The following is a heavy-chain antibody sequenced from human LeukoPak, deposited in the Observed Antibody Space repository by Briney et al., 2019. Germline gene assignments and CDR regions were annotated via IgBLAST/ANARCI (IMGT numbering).Heavy chain of an antibody. Sequence: GGSLRLSCAAFGFTFSSYWMSWVGQAPGKGLEWVANVKQDGSDKYYVDSVKGRFTISRDNAKNSLYLQMNSLRAEDTAVYYCARSLGYCSAGSCFPFDYWGQGTLVTVSS. CDR2: VKQDGSDK. J-gene: IGHJ4*02. V-gene: IGHV3-7*05. CDR1: GFTFSSYW. CDR3: ARSLGYCSAGSCFPFDY. D-gene: IGHD2-15*01.